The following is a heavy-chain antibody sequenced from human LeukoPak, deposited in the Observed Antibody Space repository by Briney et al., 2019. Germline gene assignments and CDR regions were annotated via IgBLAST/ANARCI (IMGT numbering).Heavy chain of an antibody. J-gene: IGHJ3*02. V-gene: IGHV4-39*07. Sequence: PSETLSLTCTVSGGSVSSSNYHWGWICQPPGKGLEWIGTIFYSGSTYYNPSLKSRVTISVDTSKNQFSLKLSSVTAADTAVYYCARVLGYGDYGANDAFDIWGQGTMVTVSS. CDR1: GGSVSSSNYH. CDR2: IFYSGST. D-gene: IGHD4-17*01. CDR3: ARVLGYGDYGANDAFDI.